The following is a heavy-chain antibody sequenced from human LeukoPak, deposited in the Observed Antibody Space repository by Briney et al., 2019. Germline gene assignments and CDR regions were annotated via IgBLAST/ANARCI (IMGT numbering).Heavy chain of an antibody. CDR2: IYYSGST. J-gene: IGHJ5*02. V-gene: IGHV4-34*01. CDR3: ARHGQVATYGDNWFDP. D-gene: IGHD5-12*01. Sequence: SETLSLTCAVYGGSFSGYYWSWIRQPPGKGLEWIGSIYYSGSTYYNPSLKSRVTISVDTSKNQFSLKLSSVTAADTAVYYCARHGQVATYGDNWFDPWGQGTLVTVSS. CDR1: GGSFSGYY.